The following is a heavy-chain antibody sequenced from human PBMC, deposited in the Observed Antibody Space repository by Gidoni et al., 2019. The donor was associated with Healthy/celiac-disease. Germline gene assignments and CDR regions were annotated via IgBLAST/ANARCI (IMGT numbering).Heavy chain of an antibody. CDR3: AHTHITIFGVVRWFDP. V-gene: IGHV2-5*01. CDR1: GFSLSTSGVG. D-gene: IGHD3-3*01. Sequence: QITLKESGPTLVKPTQTLTLTCTFSGFSLSTSGVGVGWIRQHPGKALEWLALIYWNDDKRYSPSLKSRLTITKDTSKNQVVLTMTNMDPVDTATYYCAHTHITIFGVVRWFDPWGQGTLVTVSS. J-gene: IGHJ5*02. CDR2: IYWNDDK.